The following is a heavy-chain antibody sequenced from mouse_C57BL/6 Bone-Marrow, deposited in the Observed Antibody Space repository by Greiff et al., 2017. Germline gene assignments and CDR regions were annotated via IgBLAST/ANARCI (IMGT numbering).Heavy chain of an antibody. CDR1: GFTFSSYG. CDR2: ISSGGSYT. CDR3: ARHAYYDAMDY. J-gene: IGHJ4*01. Sequence: EVQVVESGGDLVKPGGSLKLSCAASGFTFSSYGMSWVRQTPDKRLEWVATISSGGSYTYYPDSVKGRFTISRDNAKNTLYLQMSSLKSEETAMYYCARHAYYDAMDYCGQGTSVTVSS. V-gene: IGHV5-6*01.